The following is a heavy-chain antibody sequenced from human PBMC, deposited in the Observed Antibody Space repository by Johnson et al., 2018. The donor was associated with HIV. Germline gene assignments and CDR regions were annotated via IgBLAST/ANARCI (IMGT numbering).Heavy chain of an antibody. CDR2: ISSNGGST. CDR1: GFTFDDYG. V-gene: IGHV3-64*01. J-gene: IGHJ3*02. D-gene: IGHD1-14*01. Sequence: VQLVESGGGVERPGGSLRLSCVASGFTFDDYGMSWVRQPPGKGLEYVSAISSNGGSTYYANSVKCRFTISRDNSKNTLYLQMGSLRAEDMAVYYCARDEPTDDAFDIWGQGTMVTVSS. CDR3: ARDEPTDDAFDI.